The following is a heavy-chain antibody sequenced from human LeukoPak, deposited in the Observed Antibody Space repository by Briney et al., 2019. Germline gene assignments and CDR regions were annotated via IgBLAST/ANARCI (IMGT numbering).Heavy chain of an antibody. CDR3: ARRGYYYDSSGYPVVDY. Sequence: PGGSLRLSCAASGFTFSSYWMSWVRQAPGKGLEWVANIKQDGSEKYYVDSVKGRFTISRDNSKNTLYLQMNSLRAEDTAVYYCARRGYYYDSSGYPVVDYWGQGTLVTVSS. D-gene: IGHD3-22*01. CDR2: IKQDGSEK. CDR1: GFTFSSYW. J-gene: IGHJ4*02. V-gene: IGHV3-7*01.